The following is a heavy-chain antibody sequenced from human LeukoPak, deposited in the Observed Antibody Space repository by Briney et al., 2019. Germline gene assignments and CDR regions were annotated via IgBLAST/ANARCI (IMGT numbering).Heavy chain of an antibody. CDR3: AKDKEVELPPYYYYMDV. V-gene: IGHV3-33*06. Sequence: GGSLRLSCVASGFIFSSYGMYWVRQAPGKGLEWVAAIYYDGSNKYYADSVKGQFTISRDNSRNTLYVQMNSLRAEDTAVYYCAKDKEVELPPYYYYMDVWGKGTTVTVSS. CDR1: GFIFSSYG. CDR2: IYYDGSNK. D-gene: IGHD1-7*01. J-gene: IGHJ6*03.